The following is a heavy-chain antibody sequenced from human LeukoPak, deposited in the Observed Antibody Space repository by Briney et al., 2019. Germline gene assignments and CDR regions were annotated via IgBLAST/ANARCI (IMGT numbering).Heavy chain of an antibody. CDR2: ISGSGGST. CDR1: GFTFSSYA. CDR3: AKEGHSYGYWVRYFDY. Sequence: GGSLRLSGAASGFTFSSYAMSWVRQAPGKGLEWVSAISGSGGSTYYADSVKGRFTISRDNSKNTLYLQMNSLRAEDTAVYYCAKEGHSYGYWVRYFDYWGQGTLVTVSS. V-gene: IGHV3-23*01. D-gene: IGHD5-18*01. J-gene: IGHJ4*02.